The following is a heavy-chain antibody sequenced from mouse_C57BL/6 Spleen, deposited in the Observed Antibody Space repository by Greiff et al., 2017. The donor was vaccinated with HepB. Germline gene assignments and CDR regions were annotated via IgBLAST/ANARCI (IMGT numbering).Heavy chain of an antibody. CDR1: GFTFSSYT. D-gene: IGHD2-3*01. J-gene: IGHJ4*01. CDR3: ASGVYDGYYYAMDY. V-gene: IGHV5-9*01. CDR2: ISGGGGNT. Sequence: EVQGVESGGGLVKPGGSLKLSCAASGFTFSSYTMSWVRQTPEKRLEWVATISGGGGNTYYPDSVKGRFTISRDNAKNTLYLQMSSLRSEDTALYYCASGVYDGYYYAMDYWGQGTSVTVSS.